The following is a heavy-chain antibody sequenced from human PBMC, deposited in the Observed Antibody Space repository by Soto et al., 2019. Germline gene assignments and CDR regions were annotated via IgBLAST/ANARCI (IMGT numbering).Heavy chain of an antibody. D-gene: IGHD3-9*01. V-gene: IGHV1-18*01. J-gene: IGHJ1*01. CDR1: GYTFTSYG. Sequence: QVQLVQSGSEIKKPGASVKVSCKAFGYTFTSYGIGWVRQAPGQGLEWMGWISVYNDNTNYAQKFQGRVTMTTETSSSTADMELMSLKSDDTAVYYCARIGFDGHWGQGTLVTVSS. CDR3: ARIGFDGH. CDR2: ISVYNDNT.